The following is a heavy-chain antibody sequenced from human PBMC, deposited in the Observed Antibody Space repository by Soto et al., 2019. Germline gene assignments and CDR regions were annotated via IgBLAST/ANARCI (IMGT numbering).Heavy chain of an antibody. Sequence: PSETLSLTCTVSGGSISSYYWSWIRQPPGKGLEWIGYIYYSGSTNYNPSLTSRVTISVDTSKNQFSLKLSSVTAADTAVYYCAREGQYDILTGYQLSWFDPWGQGTMVTVSS. J-gene: IGHJ5*02. CDR1: GGSISSYY. D-gene: IGHD3-9*01. V-gene: IGHV4-59*01. CDR3: AREGQYDILTGYQLSWFDP. CDR2: IYYSGST.